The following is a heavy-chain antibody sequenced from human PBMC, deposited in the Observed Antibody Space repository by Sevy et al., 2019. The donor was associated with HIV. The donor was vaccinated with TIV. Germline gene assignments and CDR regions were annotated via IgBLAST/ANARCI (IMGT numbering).Heavy chain of an antibody. D-gene: IGHD3-10*01. CDR2: IYPGDSDT. V-gene: IGHV5-51*01. CDR1: GYNFANYW. Sequence: GESLKISCRGSGYNFANYWIGWVRQMPGKGLEWMGLIYPGDSDTRYSPSFEGQVTFSADRSISTAYLQWSSLKASDTAMYYCAKIEYHYGSGIHYNWRLGWFDSWGQGTLVTVSS. CDR3: AKIEYHYGSGIHYNWRLGWFDS. J-gene: IGHJ5*01.